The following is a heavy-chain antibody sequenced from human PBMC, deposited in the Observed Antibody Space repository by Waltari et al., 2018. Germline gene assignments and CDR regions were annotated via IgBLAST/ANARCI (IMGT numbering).Heavy chain of an antibody. CDR3: ARSPGSRHYFDY. D-gene: IGHD3-10*01. V-gene: IGHV4-59*01. CDR2: IYYSEST. CDR1: GGSIRSYY. J-gene: IGHJ4*02. Sequence: QVQLQESGPGLVKPSETLSLTCSVPGGSIRSYYWSWIRQPPGKGLEWIGYIYYSESTNYNPSLKSRVTISVDTKNQFSLNLSSVTAADTAVYYCARSPGSRHYFDYWGQGTLVTVSS.